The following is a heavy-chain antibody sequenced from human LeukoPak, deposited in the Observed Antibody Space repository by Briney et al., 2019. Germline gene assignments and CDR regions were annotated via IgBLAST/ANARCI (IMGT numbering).Heavy chain of an antibody. CDR1: GYTFTSNY. J-gene: IGHJ4*02. CDR3: AGSRAARPPFDY. D-gene: IGHD6-6*01. Sequence: ASVKVSCKAFGYTFTSNYMHWVRQAPGQGLEWMGWISAYNGNTNYAQKLQGRVTMTTDTSTSTAYMELRSLRSDDTAVYYCAGSRAARPPFDYWGQGTLVTVSS. CDR2: ISAYNGNT. V-gene: IGHV1-18*04.